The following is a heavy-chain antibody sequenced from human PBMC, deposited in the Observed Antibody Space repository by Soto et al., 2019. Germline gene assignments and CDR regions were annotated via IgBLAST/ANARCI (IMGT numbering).Heavy chain of an antibody. CDR3: ARGDILTGYSH. CDR2: INHSGRT. Sequence: SETLSLTCAVYGGSFSGYYLSWIRQPPGKGLEGIGEINHSGRTNYNPSLKSRVTISVDTSKNQFSLKLSSVTAADTAVYYCARGDILTGYSHWGQGNLVTVSS. V-gene: IGHV4-34*01. CDR1: GGSFSGYY. J-gene: IGHJ4*02. D-gene: IGHD3-9*01.